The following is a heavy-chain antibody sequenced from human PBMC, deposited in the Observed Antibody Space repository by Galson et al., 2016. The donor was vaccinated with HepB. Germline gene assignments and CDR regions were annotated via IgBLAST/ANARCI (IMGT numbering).Heavy chain of an antibody. CDR2: ISGRGDNT. J-gene: IGHJ4*02. D-gene: IGHD4-17*01. CDR3: AKREGRNTVTFFDY. V-gene: IGHV3-23*01. Sequence: SLRLSCAASGFTFRNYAMIWVRQAPGKGLKWVSTISGRGDNTYYPDSVKGRFTISRDNSKNTLYLQMDSLRADDTAVYYCAKREGRNTVTFFDYWGQGTLVTVSS. CDR1: GFTFRNYA.